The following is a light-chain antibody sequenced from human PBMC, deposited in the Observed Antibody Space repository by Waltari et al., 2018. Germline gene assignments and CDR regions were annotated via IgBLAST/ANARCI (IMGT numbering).Light chain of an antibody. CDR3: QVWDSRTDHVI. J-gene: IGLJ2*01. V-gene: IGLV3-21*02. CDR1: HIGSKR. CDR2: DDT. Sequence: YVLTQPPSVSVAPGPTARITCWGSHIGSKRVHWHQQTPGRAPILVGYDDTDRPSGISERFSGSNAGNTATLIISGVEAGDEADYYCQVWDSRTDHVIFGGGTKLTVL.